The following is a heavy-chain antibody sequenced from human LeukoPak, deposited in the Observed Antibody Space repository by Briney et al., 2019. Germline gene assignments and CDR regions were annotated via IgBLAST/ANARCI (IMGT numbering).Heavy chain of an antibody. J-gene: IGHJ4*02. Sequence: GGSLRLSCAASGFTFSSYEMNWVRQAPGKGLEWVSYISSSGSTIYYADSVKGRFTISRDNAKNSLYPQMNSLRAEDTAVYYCARGLYCSGGSCLFDYWGQGTLVTVSS. D-gene: IGHD2-15*01. CDR1: GFTFSSYE. CDR3: ARGLYCSGGSCLFDY. V-gene: IGHV3-48*03. CDR2: ISSSGSTI.